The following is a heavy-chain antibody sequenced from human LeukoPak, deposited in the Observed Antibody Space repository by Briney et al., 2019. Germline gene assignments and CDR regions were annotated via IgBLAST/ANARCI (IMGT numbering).Heavy chain of an antibody. CDR2: IYYSGST. CDR1: GGSISSSSYY. D-gene: IGHD6-13*01. J-gene: IGHJ4*02. V-gene: IGHV4-39*01. Sequence: SSETLSLTCTVSGGSISSSSYYWGWIRQPPGQGLEWIGSIYYSGSTYYNPSLKSRVTISVDTSKNQFSLKLSSVTAADTAVYYCARHNPYSSSWYHTTRGDYWGQGTLVTVSS. CDR3: ARHNPYSSSWYHTTRGDY.